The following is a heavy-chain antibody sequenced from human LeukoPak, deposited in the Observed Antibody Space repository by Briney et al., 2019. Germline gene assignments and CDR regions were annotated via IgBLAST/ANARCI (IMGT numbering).Heavy chain of an antibody. Sequence: GRSLRLSCAASGFTFSSYGMHWVRQAPGKGLEWVAVIWYDGSNKYYADSVKGRFTISRDNSKNTLYLQMNSLRAEDTAVYYCASVSGYDDAFDIWGQGTMVTVSS. J-gene: IGHJ3*02. V-gene: IGHV3-33*01. D-gene: IGHD3-3*01. CDR1: GFTFSSYG. CDR2: IWYDGSNK. CDR3: ASVSGYDDAFDI.